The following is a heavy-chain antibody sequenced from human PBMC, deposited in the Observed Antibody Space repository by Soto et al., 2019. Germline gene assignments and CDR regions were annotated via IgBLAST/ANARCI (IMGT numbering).Heavy chain of an antibody. CDR3: ARDRRWLPRGPNNWLDL. J-gene: IGHJ5*02. Sequence: PSETLSLTCTVSGGSINSGDYYWTWVRQPPGKGLEGIGYIYYDGNSQHNPSLKSRVTMSIDTSKNHFSLNLSSVTAADTAVYYCARDRRWLPRGPNNWLDLWGQGTQVTVSS. V-gene: IGHV4-30-4*01. CDR1: GGSINSGDYY. D-gene: IGHD5-12*01. CDR2: IYYDGNS.